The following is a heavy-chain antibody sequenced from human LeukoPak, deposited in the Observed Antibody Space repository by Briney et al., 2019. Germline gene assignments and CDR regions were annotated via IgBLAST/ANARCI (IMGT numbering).Heavy chain of an antibody. J-gene: IGHJ4*02. CDR3: ARATTLIRFLEWLEGAFDY. CDR1: GYTFTGYY. Sequence: ASMKVSCKASGYTFTGYYMHWVRQAPGQGLEWMGWINPNSGGTNYAQKFQGRVTMTRDTSISTAYMELSRLRSDDTAVYYCARATTLIRFLEWLEGAFDYWGQGTLVTVSS. V-gene: IGHV1-2*02. CDR2: INPNSGGT. D-gene: IGHD3-3*01.